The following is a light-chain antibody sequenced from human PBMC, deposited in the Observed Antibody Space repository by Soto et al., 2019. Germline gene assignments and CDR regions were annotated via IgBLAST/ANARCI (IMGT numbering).Light chain of an antibody. CDR2: DAS. J-gene: IGKJ4*01. V-gene: IGKV1-33*01. CDR1: QDISDS. CDR3: HQYTNPPLT. Sequence: DIQMTQSPSSLSASVGDRITITCQASQDISDSLNWYQQKTGRAPNLLIYDASNLETGVPSRFSGSGYGTDFTFPITGLQPEDIATYYCHQYTNPPLTFGGGTKVEIK.